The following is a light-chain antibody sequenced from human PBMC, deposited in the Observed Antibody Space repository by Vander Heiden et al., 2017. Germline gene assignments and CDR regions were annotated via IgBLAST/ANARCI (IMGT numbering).Light chain of an antibody. J-gene: IGKJ4*01. CDR1: QSITSY. V-gene: IGKV1-39*01. CDR3: QQTARIPLT. CDR2: AAS. Sequence: DIQMTQSPSSLSASVGDRVTITCRASQSITSYLNWYQQKPGKAPKLLMYAASILQSGVPSRFSGSGSGTDFTLTISSLQPEDFATYHCQQTARIPLTFGGGTKVEIK.